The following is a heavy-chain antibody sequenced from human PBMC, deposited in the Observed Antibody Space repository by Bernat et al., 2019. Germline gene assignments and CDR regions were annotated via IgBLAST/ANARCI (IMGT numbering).Heavy chain of an antibody. V-gene: IGHV3-7*01. CDR3: ARDAKLQRGKFDY. J-gene: IGHJ4*02. CDR2: IKQDGSEK. CDR1: GFTFSSYW. Sequence: EVQLVESGGGLVQPGGSLRLSCAASGFTFSSYWMSWVRQAPGKGLEGVANIKQDGSEKSYVDSVKGRFTISRDNAKNSLYLQMNCLRAEDTAVYYCARDAKLQRGKFDYWGQGTLVTVSS.